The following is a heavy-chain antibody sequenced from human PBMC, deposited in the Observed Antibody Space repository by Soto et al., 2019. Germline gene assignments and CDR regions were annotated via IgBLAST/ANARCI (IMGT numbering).Heavy chain of an antibody. D-gene: IGHD3-16*01. CDR3: AKDASRGEYYFDY. CDR2: ISYDGSNK. J-gene: IGHJ4*02. V-gene: IGHV3-30*18. Sequence: QVQLVESGGGVVQPGRSLRLSCAASGFTFSSYGMHWVRQAPGKGLEWVAVISYDGSNKYYADSVKGRFTISRDNSNNTLYLQMNSLRAEDTAVYYCAKDASRGEYYFDYWGQGTLVTVSS. CDR1: GFTFSSYG.